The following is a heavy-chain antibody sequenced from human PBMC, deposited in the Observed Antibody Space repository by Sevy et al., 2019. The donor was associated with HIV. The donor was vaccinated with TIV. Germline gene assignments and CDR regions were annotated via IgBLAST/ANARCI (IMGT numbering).Heavy chain of an antibody. D-gene: IGHD3-9*01. V-gene: IGHV1-18*04. Sequence: ASVKVSCKASGYTFTSYGISWVRQAPGQGLEWMGWISAYNGNTNYAQKLQGRVTMTTDTTTSTAYMELRSLRSDDTAVYYCARATTYYDILTGSYNWFDPWGQGTLVTVSS. CDR1: GYTFTSYG. CDR3: ARATTYYDILTGSYNWFDP. CDR2: ISAYNGNT. J-gene: IGHJ5*02.